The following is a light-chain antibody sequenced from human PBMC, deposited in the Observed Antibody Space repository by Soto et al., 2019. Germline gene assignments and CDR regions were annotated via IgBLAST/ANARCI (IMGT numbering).Light chain of an antibody. Sequence: QSVLTQPASVSGSPGQSITISCTGTSSDVGSYNLVSWYQQHPGKAPKLMIYEVSKRPPGVSNRFSGSKSGNTASLTISGLQAEDEDDYYCCSYAGSRVFGGGTKVTVL. CDR3: CSYAGSRV. V-gene: IGLV2-23*02. J-gene: IGLJ3*02. CDR2: EVS. CDR1: SSDVGSYNL.